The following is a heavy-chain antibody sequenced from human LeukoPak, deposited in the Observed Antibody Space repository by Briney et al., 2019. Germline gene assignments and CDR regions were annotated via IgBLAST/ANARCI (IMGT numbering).Heavy chain of an antibody. CDR3: AGGGHRTYYYDSSGYAH. D-gene: IGHD3-22*01. Sequence: SETLSLTCTVSGGSISSYYWSWIRQPPGKGLEWIGYIYYSGSTSYNPSLKSRVTISVDTSKNQFSLKLSSVTAADTAVYYCAGGGHRTYYYDSSGYAHWGQGTLVTVSS. CDR1: GGSISSYY. CDR2: IYYSGST. V-gene: IGHV4-59*12. J-gene: IGHJ4*02.